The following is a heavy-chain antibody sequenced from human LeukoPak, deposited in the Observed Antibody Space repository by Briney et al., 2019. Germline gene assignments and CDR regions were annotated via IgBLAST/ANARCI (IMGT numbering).Heavy chain of an antibody. D-gene: IGHD3-10*01. CDR2: IHNSGTT. Sequence: SETLSLTCADSGGPFSGYFWSWIRQSSGKGLEWIGEIHNSGTTNYNPSLNSRVNISEDTSKNQFYLNLSSVTAADAAVYYCARRYYYNLGSFPFDFWGQGTLVTVSS. CDR1: GGPFSGYF. J-gene: IGHJ4*02. CDR3: ARRYYYNLGSFPFDF. V-gene: IGHV4-34*01.